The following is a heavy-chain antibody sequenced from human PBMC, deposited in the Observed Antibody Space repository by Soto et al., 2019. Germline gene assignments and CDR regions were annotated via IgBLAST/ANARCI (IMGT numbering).Heavy chain of an antibody. Sequence: GSLRLSCAASGFTFSSYWMSWVRQAPGKGLEWVANIKQDGSEKYYVDSVKGRFTISRDNAKNSLYLQMNSLRAEDTAVYYCARVNIAAQAYYYRMDVWGQGTTVTVSS. CDR2: IKQDGSEK. CDR3: ARVNIAAQAYYYRMDV. V-gene: IGHV3-7*03. CDR1: GFTFSSYW. D-gene: IGHD6-6*01. J-gene: IGHJ6*02.